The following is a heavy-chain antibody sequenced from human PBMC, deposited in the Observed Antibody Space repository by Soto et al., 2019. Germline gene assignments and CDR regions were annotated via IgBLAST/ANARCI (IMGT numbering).Heavy chain of an antibody. Sequence: PSETLSLTCTVSGDSVNSENSYWNWIRQAPGKGPEWIGYIYYNGGTNYNPSLKSRVTILLDTSTNQFPLTLTSVTAADTAVYYCARDGGQGRGVTGHDWGRGILVTVSS. V-gene: IGHV4-61*01. J-gene: IGHJ4*02. D-gene: IGHD3-10*01. CDR2: IYYNGGT. CDR1: GDSVNSENSY. CDR3: ARDGGQGRGVTGHD.